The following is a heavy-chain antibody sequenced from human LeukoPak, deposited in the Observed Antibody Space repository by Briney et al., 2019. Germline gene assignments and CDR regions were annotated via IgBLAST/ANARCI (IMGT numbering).Heavy chain of an antibody. J-gene: IGHJ5*02. CDR1: GGSISSYC. CDR2: ICSSGST. D-gene: IGHD3-10*01. CDR3: ARDRGSDGSDQLDP. Sequence: SETLSLTCTVSGGSISSYCWIWLGQPAGKGLEWIGRICSSGSTIYNPSLKSRVTMSLDMSNNQFSLKLSSVTAADTAVYYCARDRGSDGSDQLDPWGQGTLVTVSS. V-gene: IGHV4-4*07.